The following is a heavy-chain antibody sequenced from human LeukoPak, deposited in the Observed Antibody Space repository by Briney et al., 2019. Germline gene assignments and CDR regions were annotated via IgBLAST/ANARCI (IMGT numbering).Heavy chain of an antibody. J-gene: IGHJ4*02. CDR2: ISAYNGNT. Sequence: ASAKVSCKASGYTFTSYGISWVRQAPGQGLEWMGWISAYNGNTNYAQKLQGRVTMTTDTSASTAYMELRSLRSDDTAVYYCARVVVGATIPHYWGQGTLVTVSS. D-gene: IGHD1-26*01. V-gene: IGHV1-18*01. CDR3: ARVVVGATIPHY. CDR1: GYTFTSYG.